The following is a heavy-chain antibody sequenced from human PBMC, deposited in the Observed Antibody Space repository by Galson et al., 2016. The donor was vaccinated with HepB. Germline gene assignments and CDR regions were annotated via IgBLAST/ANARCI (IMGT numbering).Heavy chain of an antibody. D-gene: IGHD4/OR15-4a*01. Sequence: SLRLSCAASGFFFSGRAMSRVRQAPGKGLERVSGIDSYGGTTGYAASMKGRFTLSRDNSKNTLYLQLNSLRTEDTAVYYCARDDYSGGRGSPDYWGQGTLVTVSS. J-gene: IGHJ4*02. CDR3: ARDDYSGGRGSPDY. V-gene: IGHV3-23*01. CDR2: IDSYGGTT. CDR1: GFFFSGRA.